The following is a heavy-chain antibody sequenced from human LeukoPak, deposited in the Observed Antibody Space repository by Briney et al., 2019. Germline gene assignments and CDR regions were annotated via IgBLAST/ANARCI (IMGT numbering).Heavy chain of an antibody. D-gene: IGHD3-3*01. J-gene: IGHJ4*02. CDR1: GGSMTSYY. Sequence: PSETLSLTCSVSGGSMTSYYWSWVRPSPRKGMEWIGYIYYSGSTAYNPSLKNRVTISVDTSKNQFSLNLTSVTAADTAFYYCARGPTRYYFDYWGQGTVVTVSS. CDR3: ARGPTRYYFDY. CDR2: IYYSGST. V-gene: IGHV4-59*01.